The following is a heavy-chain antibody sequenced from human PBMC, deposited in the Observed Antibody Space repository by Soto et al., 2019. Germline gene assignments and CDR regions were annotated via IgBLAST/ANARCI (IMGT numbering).Heavy chain of an antibody. V-gene: IGHV4-30-2*01. CDR2: IYHSGST. CDR1: GGSISSGGYF. D-gene: IGHD3-10*01. Sequence: QLQLQESGSGLVKPSQTLSLTCVVSGGSISSGGYFWSWIRQPPGKGLEWIGYIYHSGSTYYNPSLKTRVTISVARSKNQFSLKLSSVTAADTAVYYCARRLGPWGQGTLVTVSS. J-gene: IGHJ5*02. CDR3: ARRLGP.